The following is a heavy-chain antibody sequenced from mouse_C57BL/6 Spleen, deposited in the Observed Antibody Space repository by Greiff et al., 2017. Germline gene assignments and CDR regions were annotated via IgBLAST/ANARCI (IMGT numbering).Heavy chain of an antibody. CDR2: IHPNSGST. CDR3: ARFRDYTRVFFDY. Sequence: QVQLQQPGAELVKPGASVKLSCNASGYTFTSYWMHWVKQRPGQGLEWIGMIHPNSGSTNYNEKFKSKATLTVDKSSSTAYMQLSSLTSEDAAVENYARFRDYTRVFFDYWGQGTTLTVSS. V-gene: IGHV1-64*01. CDR1: GYTFTSYW. D-gene: IGHD1-1*01. J-gene: IGHJ2*01.